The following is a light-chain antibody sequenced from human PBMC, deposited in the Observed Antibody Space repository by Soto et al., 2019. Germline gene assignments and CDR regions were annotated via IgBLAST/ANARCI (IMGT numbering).Light chain of an antibody. J-gene: IGKJ5*01. Sequence: IVLTQSPGTLSLSSGERTTLSCRASQSVSSSYLAWYQQKPGQAPRLVIYDIFTRTTGVPARFSGGGSGTEFTLTITSLQSEDFAVYWCQQYNNWPLTFGPGTRLEIK. CDR1: QSVSSSY. V-gene: IGKV3D-20*02. CDR2: DIF. CDR3: QQYNNWPLT.